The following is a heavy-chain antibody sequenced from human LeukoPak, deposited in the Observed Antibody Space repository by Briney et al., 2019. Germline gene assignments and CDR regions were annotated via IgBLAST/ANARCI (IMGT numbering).Heavy chain of an antibody. Sequence: PSETLSLTCAVSGGSISSYYWSWIRQPPGKGLEWIGYIYYSGSTNYNPSLKSRVTISVDTSKNQFSLKLSSVTAADTAVYYCARAEYPGYFDYWGQGTLVTVSS. J-gene: IGHJ4*02. CDR1: GGSISSYY. CDR2: IYYSGST. V-gene: IGHV4-59*01. D-gene: IGHD6-6*01. CDR3: ARAEYPGYFDY.